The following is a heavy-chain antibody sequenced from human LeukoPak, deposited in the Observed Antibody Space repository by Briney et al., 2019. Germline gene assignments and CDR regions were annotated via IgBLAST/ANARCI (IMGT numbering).Heavy chain of an antibody. D-gene: IGHD2-21*01. V-gene: IGHV4-61*09. Sequence: SQTLSLTCTVSGGSLDLGSYYWTWVRPPPGKGLEWIGHFYSSGNAIARYDPSLESRVTISLDTSKNQFSLKLTSVTAADTAVYYCARDLRYSASYWGQGTLVTVSS. CDR3: ARDLRYSASY. CDR2: FYSSGNA. J-gene: IGHJ4*02. CDR1: GGSLDLGSYY.